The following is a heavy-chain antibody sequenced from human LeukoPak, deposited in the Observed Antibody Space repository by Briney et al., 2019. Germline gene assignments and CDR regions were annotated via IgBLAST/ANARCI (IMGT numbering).Heavy chain of an antibody. J-gene: IGHJ4*02. CDR3: ARAPTLYSSGWYVGELDY. CDR1: GFTFSSYA. V-gene: IGHV3-30-3*01. D-gene: IGHD6-19*01. CDR2: ISYDGSNK. Sequence: ALRLSCAASGFTFSSYAMHWVRQAPGKGLEWVAVISYDGSNKYYADSVKGRFTISRDNSKNTLYLQMNSLRAEDTAVYYCARAPTLYSSGWYVGELDYWGQGTLVTVSS.